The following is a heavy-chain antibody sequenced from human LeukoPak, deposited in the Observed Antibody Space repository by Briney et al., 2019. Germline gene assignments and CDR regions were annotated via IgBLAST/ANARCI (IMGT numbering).Heavy chain of an antibody. J-gene: IGHJ6*02. CDR3: SRLRSLTILDGMDV. CDR1: GGSFSGYY. V-gene: IGHV4-34*01. CDR2: INHSGST. Sequence: PSETLSLTCAVYGGSFSGYYWSWIRQPPGKGLEWIGEINHSGSTNYNPSLKSRVTISVDTSKNQFSLKLSSVTAADTAVYYCSRLRSLTILDGMDVWGQGTTVTVSS. D-gene: IGHD3-9*01.